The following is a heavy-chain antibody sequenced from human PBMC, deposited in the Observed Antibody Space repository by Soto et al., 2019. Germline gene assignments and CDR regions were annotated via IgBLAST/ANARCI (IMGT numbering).Heavy chain of an antibody. CDR2: IKPDGSET. V-gene: IGHV3-7*05. J-gene: IGHJ5*02. CDR1: GFRFSDSW. Sequence: EAQLVESGGDLVQPGGSLRLSCAASGFRFSDSWMNWVRQAPGKGLEWVANIKPDGSETDYVDSVKGRFTITRDNAKKFLYIQVNSLRVDDTAVYYCSGGINPWGQGTLVTVSS. CDR3: SGGINP.